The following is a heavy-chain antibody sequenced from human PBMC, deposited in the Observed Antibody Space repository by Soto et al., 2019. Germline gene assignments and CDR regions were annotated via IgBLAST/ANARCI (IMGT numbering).Heavy chain of an antibody. J-gene: IGHJ4*02. V-gene: IGHV4-30-4*01. Sequence: QVQLQESGPGLVKPSQTLSLTCTVSGGSISSGDYYWSWIRQPPGKGLEWIGYIYYSGSTYYNPSLKSRDTISVDTSKNQFSLKLSSVTAADTAVYYCARGAVRGYSGYDLDYWGQGTLVTVSS. D-gene: IGHD5-12*01. CDR2: IYYSGST. CDR1: GGSISSGDYY. CDR3: ARGAVRGYSGYDLDY.